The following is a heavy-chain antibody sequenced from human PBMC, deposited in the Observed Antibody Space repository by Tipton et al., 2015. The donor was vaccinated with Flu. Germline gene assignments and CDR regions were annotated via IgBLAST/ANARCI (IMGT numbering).Heavy chain of an antibody. V-gene: IGHV4-4*07. CDR2: IYSSGNT. CDR3: ARGSGSGTYVIFEY. Sequence: LRLSCTVSGGSLSSYYWSWIRQSAGKGLEWIGRIYSSGNTKYSPSFKSRVTMSVDTSKNQFSLNLNSVTAADTAVYFCARGSGSGTYVIFEYWGQGTLVTVSS. CDR1: GGSLSSYY. J-gene: IGHJ4*02. D-gene: IGHD3-10*01.